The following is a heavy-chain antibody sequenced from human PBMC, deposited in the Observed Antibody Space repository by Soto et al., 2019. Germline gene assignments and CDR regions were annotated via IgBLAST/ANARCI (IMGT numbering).Heavy chain of an antibody. CDR1: GFTVSSNY. V-gene: IGHV3-66*01. D-gene: IGHD6-19*01. J-gene: IGHJ4*02. CDR3: ARDSKGIAVAATEY. CDR2: IYSGGST. Sequence: EVQLVESGGGLVQPGGSLRLSCAASGFTVSSNYMSWVRQAPGKGLEWVSVIYSGGSTYYADYVKGSCSISRDNSKNTLYLQMNSLRAEDTAVYYGARDSKGIAVAATEYLGQGTLVTVSS.